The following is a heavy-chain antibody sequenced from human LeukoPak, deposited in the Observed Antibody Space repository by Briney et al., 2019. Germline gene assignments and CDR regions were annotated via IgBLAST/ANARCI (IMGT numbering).Heavy chain of an antibody. V-gene: IGHV4-31*03. CDR1: GGSVSTGDYY. Sequence: PSETLSLTCTVSGGSVSTGDYYWSWIRQHPGKGLEWIGYIYYSGSTYYNPSLKSRVTISVDTSKNQFSLKLSSVTAADTAVYYCARGGVIDLDSWGQGTLVTVSS. CDR3: ARGGVIDLDS. D-gene: IGHD2-21*01. J-gene: IGHJ4*02. CDR2: IYYSGST.